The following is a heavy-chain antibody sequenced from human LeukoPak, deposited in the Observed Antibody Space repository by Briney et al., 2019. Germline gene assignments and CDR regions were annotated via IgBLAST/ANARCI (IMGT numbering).Heavy chain of an antibody. CDR2: ISGSGGST. Sequence: GGSLRLSCAASGFTFSSYAMSWVREAPGKGLEWVSAISGSGGSTYYADSVKGRFTISRDNSKNTLYLQMNSLRAEDTAVYYCAKCGEAVAGTGYWYFDLWGRGTLVTVSS. V-gene: IGHV3-23*01. CDR1: GFTFSSYA. CDR3: AKCGEAVAGTGYWYFDL. D-gene: IGHD6-19*01. J-gene: IGHJ2*01.